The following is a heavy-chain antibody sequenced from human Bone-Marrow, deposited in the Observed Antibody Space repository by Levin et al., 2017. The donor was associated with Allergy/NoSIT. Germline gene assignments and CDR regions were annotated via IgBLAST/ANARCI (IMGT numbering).Heavy chain of an antibody. V-gene: IGHV3-23*01. CDR3: AKDLRPWYLDH. Sequence: PGGSLRLSCGASGFTFSSYAMSWVRQAPGKGLEWVSGLSGSGGNTYYADSVKGRFTISRDNSKYTLYLQMNSLRVEGAAVYYCAKDLRPWYLDHWGRGTLVTVSS. CDR1: GFTFSSYA. CDR2: LSGSGGNT. J-gene: IGHJ2*01.